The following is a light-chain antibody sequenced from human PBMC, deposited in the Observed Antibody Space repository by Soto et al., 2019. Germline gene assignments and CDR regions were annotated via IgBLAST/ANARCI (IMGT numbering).Light chain of an antibody. J-gene: IGKJ1*01. CDR3: QQYNVYWT. V-gene: IGKV1-5*03. Sequence: DLQMTQSPSTLSASVGDRVTITGRASQSINIWLAWYQQKPGRAPKLLIHKASTLESGVPSRFRGSGSGTEFTLTISSLQPDDFATYYCQQYNVYWTFGQGTKVDIK. CDR1: QSINIW. CDR2: KAS.